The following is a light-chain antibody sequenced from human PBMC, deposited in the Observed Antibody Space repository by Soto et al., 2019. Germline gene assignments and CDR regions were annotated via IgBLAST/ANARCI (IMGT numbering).Light chain of an antibody. CDR3: QQRARWPST. CDR2: DGF. J-gene: IGKJ2*02. Sequence: VLTQSPDVLSLSPGQTATFSCRASESVDRYVAWYQQKAGQAPRLLIYDGFTRATGVAARFSGSGSATDFTLTISSLEPEDFAVYYCQQRARWPSTFGPGTKVDIK. CDR1: ESVDRY. V-gene: IGKV3-11*01.